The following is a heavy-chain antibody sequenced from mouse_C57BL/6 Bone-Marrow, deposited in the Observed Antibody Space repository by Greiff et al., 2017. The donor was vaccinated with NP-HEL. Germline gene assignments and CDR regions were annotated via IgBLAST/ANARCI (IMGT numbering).Heavy chain of an antibody. Sequence: VQLQQSGPELVKPGASVKISCKASGYTFTDYYMNWVKQSHGQSLEWIGAINPNNGGTSYNQKFKGKATLTVDKSSSTAYMELRSLTSEDSAVYYCERSFRWLLREGVAYWGQGTLVTVSA. CDR1: GYTFTDYY. J-gene: IGHJ3*01. CDR3: ERSFRWLLREGVAY. D-gene: IGHD2-3*01. V-gene: IGHV1-26*01. CDR2: INPNNGGT.